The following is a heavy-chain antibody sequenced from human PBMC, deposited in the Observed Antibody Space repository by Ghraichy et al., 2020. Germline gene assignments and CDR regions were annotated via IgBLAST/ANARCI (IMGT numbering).Heavy chain of an antibody. J-gene: IGHJ4*02. D-gene: IGHD3-22*01. CDR1: GYTFTSYD. V-gene: IGHV1-8*01. Sequence: ASVKVSCKASGYTFTSYDINWVRQATGQGLEWMGWMNPNSGNTGYAQKFQGRVTMTRNTSISTAYMELSSLRSEDTAVYYCARIPQYYYDSSGYYYPFDYWGQGTLVTVSS. CDR3: ARIPQYYYDSSGYYYPFDY. CDR2: MNPNSGNT.